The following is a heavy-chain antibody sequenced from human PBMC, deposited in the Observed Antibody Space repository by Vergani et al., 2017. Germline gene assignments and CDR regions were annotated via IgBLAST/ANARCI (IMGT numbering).Heavy chain of an antibody. D-gene: IGHD5-12*01. V-gene: IGHV1-18*01. Sequence: QVQLVQSGAEVKKPGASVKVSCKASGYTFTSYGISWVRQAPGQGLEWMGWINAGNGNTKYSQKFQGRVTITRDTSASTAYMELSSLRSEDTAVYYCARVVLGGWLRLIDYWGQGTLVTVSS. CDR3: ARVVLGGWLRLIDY. CDR2: INAGNGNT. CDR1: GYTFTSYG. J-gene: IGHJ4*02.